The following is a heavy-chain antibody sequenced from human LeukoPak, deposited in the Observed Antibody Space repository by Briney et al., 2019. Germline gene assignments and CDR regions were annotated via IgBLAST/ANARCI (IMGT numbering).Heavy chain of an antibody. CDR1: GFIFSNAW. Sequence: PGGSLRLSCAGTGFIFSNAWMGWVRQAPGKGLEWVGRMKSIVDGGTTDYAATVKGRVTISRDDSKTTLYLQMHSLKTEDTAVYYCITDKPYRGLRTFDYWGQGTLVTVSS. J-gene: IGHJ4*02. CDR3: ITDKPYRGLRTFDY. V-gene: IGHV3-15*01. CDR2: MKSIVDGGTT. D-gene: IGHD1-26*01.